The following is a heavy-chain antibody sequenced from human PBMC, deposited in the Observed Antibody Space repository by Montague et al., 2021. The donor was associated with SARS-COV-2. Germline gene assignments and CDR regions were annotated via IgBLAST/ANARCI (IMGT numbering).Heavy chain of an antibody. CDR3: ARAGTITTIVVVIDAFDI. D-gene: IGHD3-22*01. CDR2: IYYSGST. CDR1: GGSISSGGYY. Sequence: TLSLTCTVSGGSISSGGYYWSWIRQHPGKGLEWIGYIYYSGSTCYNPSLKSRVTISVDTSKNQFSLKLSSVTAADTAVYYCARAGTITTIVVVIDAFDIWGQGTMVTVSS. J-gene: IGHJ3*02. V-gene: IGHV4-31*03.